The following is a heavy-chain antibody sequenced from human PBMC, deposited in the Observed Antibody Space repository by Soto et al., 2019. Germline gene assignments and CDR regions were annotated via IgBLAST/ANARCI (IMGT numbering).Heavy chain of an antibody. CDR3: ATGRSYYSGMDV. Sequence: SETLSLTCAVYGGSFSGYYWSWIRQPPGKGLEWIGEINHSGSTNYNPSLKSRVTISVDTSKNQFSLKLSSVTAADTAVYYCATGRSYYSGMDVWGQGTTVTVSS. J-gene: IGHJ6*02. CDR2: INHSGST. V-gene: IGHV4-34*01. CDR1: GGSFSGYY.